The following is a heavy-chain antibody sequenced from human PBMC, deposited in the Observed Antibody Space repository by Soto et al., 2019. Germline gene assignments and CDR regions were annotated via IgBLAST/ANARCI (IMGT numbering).Heavy chain of an antibody. V-gene: IGHV4-39*01. Sequence: PSETLSLTCTVSGGSISSSSYYWGWIRQPPGKGLEWIGSIHHSGSTYYNPSLETRVSISVDTSKNQFSLRVSSVTAADTAMYYCARLGKNSGYDSCLDYWGQGALVTVSS. J-gene: IGHJ4*02. CDR3: ARLGKNSGYDSCLDY. CDR2: IHHSGST. CDR1: GGSISSSSYY. D-gene: IGHD5-12*01.